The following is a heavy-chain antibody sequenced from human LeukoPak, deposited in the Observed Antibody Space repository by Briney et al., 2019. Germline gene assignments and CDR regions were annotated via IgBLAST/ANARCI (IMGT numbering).Heavy chain of an antibody. V-gene: IGHV3-30*03. Sequence: PGGSLRLSCAASGFTFSRYWMHWVRQAPGKGLEWAASMSDDGTKKNYADSVEGRFTISRDNWQRTLYLEMSRLRAEDTAVYYCARSNNHFYHSTVHYWGQGTLVTVSS. CDR2: MSDDGTKK. D-gene: IGHD3-22*01. CDR1: GFTFSRYW. J-gene: IGHJ4*02. CDR3: ARSNNHFYHSTVHY.